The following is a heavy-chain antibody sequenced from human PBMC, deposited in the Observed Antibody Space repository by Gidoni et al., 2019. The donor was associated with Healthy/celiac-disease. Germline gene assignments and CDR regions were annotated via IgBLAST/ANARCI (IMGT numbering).Heavy chain of an antibody. D-gene: IGHD4-17*01. J-gene: IGHJ4*02. V-gene: IGHV3-21*01. Sequence: EVQLVESGGGLVKPGGALRLYRAASGFTFITYSMRWVRQAAGKGLGWVSSISSSSSYIYYADSLKGRFTISRDNAKNSLYLQMNSLRAEDTAVYYCARDRYGDYAGDYWGQGTLVTVSS. CDR2: ISSSSSYI. CDR1: GFTFITYS. CDR3: ARDRYGDYAGDY.